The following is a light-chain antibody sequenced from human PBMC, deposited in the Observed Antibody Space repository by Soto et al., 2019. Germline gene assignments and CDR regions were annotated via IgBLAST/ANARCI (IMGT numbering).Light chain of an antibody. V-gene: IGKV3-15*01. CDR2: GAS. J-gene: IGKJ1*01. Sequence: EIVMTQSPASLSVSPGARATLSCRASQSVRSNLAWYQQKPGQAPRLLIFGASTRATGIPGRFSGSGSGTEFALTISSLQSADFATYHCQQYNNWPPTFGQGTKVDIK. CDR3: QQYNNWPPT. CDR1: QSVRSN.